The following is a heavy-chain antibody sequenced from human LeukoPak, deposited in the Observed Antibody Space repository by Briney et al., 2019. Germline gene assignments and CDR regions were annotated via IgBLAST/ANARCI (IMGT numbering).Heavy chain of an antibody. CDR1: GFIFSSYS. D-gene: IGHD3-10*01. CDR2: IRSSSSTT. Sequence: GGPLRLPCAASGFIFSSYSMNWVRQAPGKGLEWISYIRSSSSTTYYADSVRCRFTISRDNAKNSLYLQMNSLRDEDTAVYYCAREGGSGSYFEDSGEGTLVTVSS. J-gene: IGHJ4*02. V-gene: IGHV3-48*02. CDR3: AREGGSGSYFED.